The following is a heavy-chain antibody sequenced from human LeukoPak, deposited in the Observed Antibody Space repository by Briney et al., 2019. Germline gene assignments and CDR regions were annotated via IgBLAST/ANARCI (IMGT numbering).Heavy chain of an antibody. CDR3: AGYEYSSTNFDY. CDR1: GGSISSGDYY. J-gene: IGHJ4*02. Sequence: SETLSLTCTVSGGSISSGDYYWSWIRQPPGKGLEWIGYIYYSGSTYYNPSLKSRVTISVDTSKNQFSLKLSSGTAADTAVYYCAGYEYSSTNFDYWGQGTLVTVSS. D-gene: IGHD6-6*01. CDR2: IYYSGST. V-gene: IGHV4-30-4*08.